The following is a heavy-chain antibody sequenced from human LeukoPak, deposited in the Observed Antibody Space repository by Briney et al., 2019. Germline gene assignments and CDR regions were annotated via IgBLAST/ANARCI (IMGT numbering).Heavy chain of an antibody. CDR3: ARDNSVGDNAWWFDP. CDR2: INPTGDST. J-gene: IGHJ5*02. D-gene: IGHD1-26*01. CDR1: GYTFTSYY. V-gene: IGHV1-46*01. Sequence: GASVKVSCKASGYTFTSYYMHWVRQAPGQGLEWMGLINPTGDSTGYAQKFQGRVTMTRDMSTSTDYMELSNLRSEDTAIYYCARDNSVGDNAWWFDPWGQGTLVTVSS.